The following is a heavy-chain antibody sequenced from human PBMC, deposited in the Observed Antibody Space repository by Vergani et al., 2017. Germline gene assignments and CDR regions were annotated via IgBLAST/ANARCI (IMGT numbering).Heavy chain of an antibody. V-gene: IGHV1-69*01. CDR3: ARGNCRGSSTSCYNGWFDP. Sequence: QVQLVQSGAEVKKPGSSVKVSCKASGGTFSSYAISWVRQAPGQGLEWMGGIIPIFGTANYAQKFQGRVTITADESTSTAYMELSSLRSEDTAVYYWARGNCRGSSTSCYNGWFDPWGQGTLVTVSS. CDR1: GGTFSSYA. J-gene: IGHJ5*02. D-gene: IGHD2-2*02. CDR2: IIPIFGTA.